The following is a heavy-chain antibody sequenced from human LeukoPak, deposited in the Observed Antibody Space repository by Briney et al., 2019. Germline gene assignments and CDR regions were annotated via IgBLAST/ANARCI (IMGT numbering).Heavy chain of an antibody. CDR2: IYYSGST. D-gene: IGHD5-24*01. J-gene: IGHJ4*02. Sequence: SETLSLTCTVSGGSISSSNYFWGWIRQAPGKGLEWIGSIYYSGSTYYNPSLKSRVTISADMSKNQFSLRLYSVTAADTAVYYCGRDSVEMGTIHSDYWGQGTLVTVSS. CDR1: GGSISSSNYF. CDR3: GRDSVEMGTIHSDY. V-gene: IGHV4-39*07.